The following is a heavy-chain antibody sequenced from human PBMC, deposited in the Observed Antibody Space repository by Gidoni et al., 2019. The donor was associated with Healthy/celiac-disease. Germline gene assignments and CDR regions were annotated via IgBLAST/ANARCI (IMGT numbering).Heavy chain of an antibody. CDR1: GFPFDDYP. Sequence: EVQLVESGGVVVQPGGSLRLPFAASGFPFDDYPMHWVRQAPGKGLEWVSLISWDGGSTYYADSVKGRFTISRDNSKNSLYLQMNSLRTEDTALYYCAKDTVGLFGGVMKGMDVWGQGTTVTVSS. J-gene: IGHJ6*02. V-gene: IGHV3-43*01. CDR3: AKDTVGLFGGVMKGMDV. D-gene: IGHD3-16*01. CDR2: ISWDGGST.